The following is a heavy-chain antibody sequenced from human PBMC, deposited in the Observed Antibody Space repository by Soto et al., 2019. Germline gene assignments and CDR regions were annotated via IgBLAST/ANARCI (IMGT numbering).Heavy chain of an antibody. CDR1: GFTFSSYG. CDR2: ISYDGSNK. J-gene: IGHJ3*02. D-gene: IGHD3-10*01. Sequence: VGSLRLSCAASGFTFSSYGMHWVRQAPGKGLEWVAVISYDGSNKYYADSVKGRFTISRDNSKNTLYLQMNSLRAEDTAVYYCSGSGSYYNPAFDICGQGTMLTVSS. CDR3: SGSGSYYNPAFDI. V-gene: IGHV3-30*03.